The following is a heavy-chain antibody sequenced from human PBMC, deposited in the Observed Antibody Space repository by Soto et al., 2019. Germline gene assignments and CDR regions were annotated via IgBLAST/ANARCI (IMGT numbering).Heavy chain of an antibody. J-gene: IGHJ4*02. CDR3: ALQDGLDLLYY. CDR2: IYTTGST. Sequence: PSETLSLTCTVSGGSIDSGRYYWTSVRQRPGKGLEWIGYIYTTGSTYYNPSLRSRVAMSVDTSKKQFSLNLSSVTAADTAVYYCALQDGLDLLYYWGQGTLVTVSS. V-gene: IGHV4-31*03. D-gene: IGHD1-7*01. CDR1: GGSIDSGRYY.